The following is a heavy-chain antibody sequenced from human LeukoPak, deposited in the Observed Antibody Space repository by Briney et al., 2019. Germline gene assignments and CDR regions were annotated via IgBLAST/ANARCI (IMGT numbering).Heavy chain of an antibody. CDR3: VSGELHGDLFDY. D-gene: IGHD4-17*01. CDR2: IYTSGST. V-gene: IGHV4-61*02. J-gene: IGHJ4*02. CDR1: GGSISSGSYY. Sequence: SETLSLTCTVSGGSISSGSYYWSWIRQPAGKGLEWIGRIYTSGSTNYNPSLKSRVTISVDTSKNQFSLKLSSVTAADTAVYYCVSGELHGDLFDYWGQGTLVTVSS.